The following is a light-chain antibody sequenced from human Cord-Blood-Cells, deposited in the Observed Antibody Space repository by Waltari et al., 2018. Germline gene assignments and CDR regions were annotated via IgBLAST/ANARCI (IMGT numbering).Light chain of an antibody. CDR1: NIGSKS. CDR3: QVWDSSSDHYVV. Sequence: SYVLTQPPSVSVAPGKTARITCGGNNIGSKSVHWYQQKPGRAPVLVFYDGSDRPSGIPERFSGSNSGNMATLTISRVEAGDEADYYCQVWDSSSDHYVVFGGGTKLTVL. J-gene: IGLJ2*01. V-gene: IGLV3-21*03. CDR2: DGS.